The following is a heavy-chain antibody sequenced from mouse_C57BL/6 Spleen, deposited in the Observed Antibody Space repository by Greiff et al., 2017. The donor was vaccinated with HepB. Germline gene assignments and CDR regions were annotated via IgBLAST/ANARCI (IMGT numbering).Heavy chain of an antibody. Sequence: EVNVVESGGGLVKPGGSLKLSCAASGFTFSSYAMSWVRQTPEKRLEWVATISDGGSYTYYPDNVKGRFTISRDNAKNNLYLQMSHLKSEDTAMYYCARDQDYYGNYRYAMDYWGQGTSVTVSS. CDR2: ISDGGSYT. J-gene: IGHJ4*01. CDR3: ARDQDYYGNYRYAMDY. D-gene: IGHD2-1*01. V-gene: IGHV5-4*01. CDR1: GFTFSSYA.